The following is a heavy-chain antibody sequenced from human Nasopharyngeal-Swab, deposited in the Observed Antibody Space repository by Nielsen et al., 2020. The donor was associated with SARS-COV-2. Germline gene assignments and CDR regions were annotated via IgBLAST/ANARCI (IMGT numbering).Heavy chain of an antibody. CDR2: IKEDGSET. Sequence: GESLKIPCAASGFTLGRFWMTWVRQAPGKGLEWVANIKEDGSETNYVESVKGRFTISRDNAKNSLYLQMNSLRAEDTAVYHCGRDRYSSEWGQGSLVTVSS. J-gene: IGHJ4*02. V-gene: IGHV3-7*01. D-gene: IGHD6-19*01. CDR3: GRDRYSSE. CDR1: GFTLGRFW.